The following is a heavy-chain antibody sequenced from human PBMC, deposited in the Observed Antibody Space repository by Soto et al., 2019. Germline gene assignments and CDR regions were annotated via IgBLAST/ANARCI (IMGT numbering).Heavy chain of an antibody. CDR2: ISGSGGST. CDR1: GFTFSSYA. V-gene: IGHV3-23*01. CDR3: AKDVVYCSSNSCYFEYYYYGMDV. Sequence: PGGSLRLSCAASGFTFSSYAMSWVRQAPGKGLEWVSAISGSGGSTYYADSVKGRFTISRDNSKNTLYLQMNSLRAEDTAVYYCAKDVVYCSSNSCYFEYYYYGMDVWGQGTTVTVSS. J-gene: IGHJ6*02. D-gene: IGHD2-2*01.